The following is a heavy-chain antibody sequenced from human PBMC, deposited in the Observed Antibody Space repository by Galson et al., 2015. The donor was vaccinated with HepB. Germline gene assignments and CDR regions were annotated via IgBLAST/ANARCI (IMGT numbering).Heavy chain of an antibody. D-gene: IGHD1-1*01. V-gene: IGHV1-24*01. CDR1: GYTLTELS. Sequence: SVKVSCKVSGYTLTELSMHWVRQAPGKGLEWMGGFDPEDGETIYAQKFQGRVTMTEDTSTDTAYMELSSLRSEDTAVYYCATPPPRYNWNDYYYGMDVWGQGTTVTVSS. CDR3: ATPPPRYNWNDYYYGMDV. J-gene: IGHJ6*02. CDR2: FDPEDGET.